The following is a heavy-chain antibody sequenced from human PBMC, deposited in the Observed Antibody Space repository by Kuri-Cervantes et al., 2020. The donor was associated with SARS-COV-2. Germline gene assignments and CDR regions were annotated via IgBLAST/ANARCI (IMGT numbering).Heavy chain of an antibody. Sequence: SLKISCAASGFTFDDYAMHWVRQAPGKGLEWVSGISWNSGSIGYADSVKGRFTISRDNSKNTLYLQMNSLRAEDTAVYYCAKPGITMVRGVIYWFDPWGQGTLVTVSS. CDR2: ISWNSGSI. J-gene: IGHJ5*02. V-gene: IGHV3-9*01. CDR3: AKPGITMVRGVIYWFDP. CDR1: GFTFDDYA. D-gene: IGHD3-10*01.